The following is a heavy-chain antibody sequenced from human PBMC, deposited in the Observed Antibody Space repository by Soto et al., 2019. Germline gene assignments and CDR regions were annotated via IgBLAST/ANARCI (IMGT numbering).Heavy chain of an antibody. CDR2: ISAYNGNT. Sequence: ASVKVSCKASGYTFTSYVISWVRQAPGQGLEWMGWISAYNGNTNYAQKLQGRVTMTTDTSTSTAYMELRSLRSDDTAVYYCARVGWYSGAQDYYYYYGMDVWGQGTTVTVSS. D-gene: IGHD1-26*01. J-gene: IGHJ6*02. CDR1: GYTFTSYV. CDR3: ARVGWYSGAQDYYYYYGMDV. V-gene: IGHV1-18*01.